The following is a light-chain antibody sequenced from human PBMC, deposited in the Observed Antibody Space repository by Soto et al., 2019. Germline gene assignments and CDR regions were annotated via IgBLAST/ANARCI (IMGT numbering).Light chain of an antibody. CDR1: SSDVGGYKY. Sequence: QSALTQPASVSGSPGQSITISCTGTSSDVGGYKYVSWYQQYPGKAPKLMIYDVSHRPSGVSNRFSGSKSGNTASLTISGLQAEDEADYYCSSYTSTTTIVVFGGGTKLTVL. J-gene: IGLJ2*01. CDR3: SSYTSTTTIVV. V-gene: IGLV2-14*01. CDR2: DVS.